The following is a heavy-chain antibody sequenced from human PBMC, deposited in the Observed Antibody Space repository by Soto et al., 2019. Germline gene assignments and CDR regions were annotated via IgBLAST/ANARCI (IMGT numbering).Heavy chain of an antibody. V-gene: IGHV1-18*01. CDR3: AREWGQQQLVPDYYYGMDV. D-gene: IGHD6-13*01. CDR2: ISAYNGNT. CDR1: GYTFTSYG. J-gene: IGHJ6*02. Sequence: QVQLVQSGAEVKKPGASVKVSCKASGYTFTSYGISWVRQAPGQGLEWMGWISAYNGNTNYAQKLQGRVTMTTDTXXSXAXXKLRSLSSDDTAVYCCAREWGQQQLVPDYYYGMDVWGQGTTVTVSS.